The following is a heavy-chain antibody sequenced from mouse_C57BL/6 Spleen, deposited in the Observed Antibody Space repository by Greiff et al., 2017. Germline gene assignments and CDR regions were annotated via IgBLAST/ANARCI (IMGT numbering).Heavy chain of an antibody. CDR3: GRGGGGYFGG. J-gene: IGHJ1*03. CDR1: GYTFTSYW. V-gene: IGHV1-55*01. D-gene: IGHD2-14*01. Sequence: QVQLQQSGAELVKPGASVKMSCKASGYTFTSYWITWVKQRPGQGLEWIGDIYPGSGSTNYNEKFKSKATLTVDTSSSTAYMQLSSLTSEGAAVYDCGRGGGGYFGGRGTGTTVT. CDR2: IYPGSGST.